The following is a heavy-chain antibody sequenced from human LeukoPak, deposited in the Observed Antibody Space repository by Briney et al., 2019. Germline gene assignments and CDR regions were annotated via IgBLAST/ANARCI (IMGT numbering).Heavy chain of an antibody. Sequence: SETLSLTCTVSGGSNSSHYWSWIRQPPGKGLEWIGYIYYSGSTNYNPSLKSRVTISVDTSKNQFSLKLSSVTAADTAVYYCARGLRADFWSGYYGVYFDYWGQGTLVTVSS. V-gene: IGHV4-59*11. CDR1: GGSNSSHY. CDR2: IYYSGST. J-gene: IGHJ4*02. CDR3: ARGLRADFWSGYYGVYFDY. D-gene: IGHD3-3*01.